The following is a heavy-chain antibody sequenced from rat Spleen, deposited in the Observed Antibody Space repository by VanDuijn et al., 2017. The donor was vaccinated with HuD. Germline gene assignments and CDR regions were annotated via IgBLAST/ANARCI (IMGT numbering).Heavy chain of an antibody. CDR2: ISYDDSRT. CDR1: GFTFSDYY. CDR3: VRQGYLRDWYFDF. J-gene: IGHJ1*01. Sequence: EVQLVESDGGLVQPGRSLKLSCATSGFTFSDYYMAWVRQAPTKGLEWVATISYDDSRTYYRDSVKGRFTIPRDNGKSTLYLELDSLRSEDMATYYCVRQGYLRDWYFDFWGPGTMVTVSS. V-gene: IGHV5-7*01. D-gene: IGHD2-5*01.